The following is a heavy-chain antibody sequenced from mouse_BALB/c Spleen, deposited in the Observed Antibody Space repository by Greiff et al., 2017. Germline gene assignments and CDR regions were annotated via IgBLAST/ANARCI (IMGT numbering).Heavy chain of an antibody. J-gene: IGHJ4*01. CDR3: ARHDGYYDAMDY. Sequence: EVMLVESGGGLVKPGGSLKLSCAASGFTFSSYGMSWVRQTPDKRLEWVATISSGGSYTYYPDSVKGRFTISRDNAKNTLYLQMSSLKSEDTAMYYCARHDGYYDAMDYWGQGTSVTVSS. D-gene: IGHD2-3*01. CDR2: ISSGGSYT. V-gene: IGHV5-6*03. CDR1: GFTFSSYG.